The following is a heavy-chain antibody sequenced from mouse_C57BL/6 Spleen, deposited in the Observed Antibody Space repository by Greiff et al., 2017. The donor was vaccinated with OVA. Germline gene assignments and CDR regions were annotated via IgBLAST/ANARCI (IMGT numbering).Heavy chain of an antibody. D-gene: IGHD2-4*01. Sequence: QVQLKQSGAELVRPGASVTLSCKASGYTFTDYEMHWVKQTPVHGLEWIGAIDPETGGTAYNQKFKGKAILTADKSSSTAYMELRSLTSEDSAVYYCTREGYDYDDYYAMDYWGQGTSVTVSS. V-gene: IGHV1-15*01. CDR2: IDPETGGT. J-gene: IGHJ4*01. CDR3: TREGYDYDDYYAMDY. CDR1: GYTFTDYE.